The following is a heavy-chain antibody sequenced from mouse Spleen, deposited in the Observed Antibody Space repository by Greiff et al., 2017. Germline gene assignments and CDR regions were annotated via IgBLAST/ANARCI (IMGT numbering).Heavy chain of an antibody. CDR3: ANGDSLDY. D-gene: IGHD2-13*01. CDR2: IDPSDSYT. Sequence: QVQLQQPGAELVMPGASVKLSCKASGYTFTSYWMHWVKQRPGQGLEWIGEIDPSDSYTNYNQKFKGKATLTVDKSSSTAYMQLSSLTSEDSAVYYCANGDSLDYWGQGTTLTVSS. V-gene: IGHV1-69*01. J-gene: IGHJ2*01. CDR1: GYTFTSYW.